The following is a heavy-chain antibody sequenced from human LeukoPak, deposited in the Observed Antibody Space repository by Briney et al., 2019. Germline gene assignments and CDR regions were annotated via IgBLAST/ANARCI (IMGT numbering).Heavy chain of an antibody. V-gene: IGHV4-4*02. Sequence: SETLSLTCAVSGGSISSSNWWSWVRQPPGKGLEWIGYIYHSGSTYYNPSLKSRVTISVDRSKNQFSLKLSSVTAADTAVYYCARHDGMVRGVIRNWFDPWGQGTLVTVSS. J-gene: IGHJ5*02. CDR3: ARHDGMVRGVIRNWFDP. CDR1: GGSISSSNW. D-gene: IGHD3-10*01. CDR2: IYHSGST.